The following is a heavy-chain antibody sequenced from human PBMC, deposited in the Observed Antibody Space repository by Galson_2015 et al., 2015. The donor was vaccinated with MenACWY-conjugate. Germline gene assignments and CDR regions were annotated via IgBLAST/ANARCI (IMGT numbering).Heavy chain of an antibody. V-gene: IGHV3-7*03. D-gene: IGHD6-19*01. J-gene: IGHJ4*02. CDR1: GFTFGSLW. CDR2: IKQDGSEK. CDR3: VADVRF. Sequence: SLRLSCAASGFTFGSLWMSWVRQAPGKGLEWVARIKQDGSEKYYGDSVRGRFTVSRDNAGNSLYLQMNSLRADDTAVYYCVADVRFGGQGTLVTVSS.